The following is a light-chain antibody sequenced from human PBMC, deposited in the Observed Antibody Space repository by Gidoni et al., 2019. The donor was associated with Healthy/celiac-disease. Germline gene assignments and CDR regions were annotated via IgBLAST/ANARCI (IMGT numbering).Light chain of an antibody. V-gene: IGKV1-39*01. CDR2: AAS. CDR1: QSISSY. CDR3: QQSYSTLLT. Sequence: DIQMTQSPSSLSASVGDRVTITCRASQSISSYLNWYQQKPGKAPKLLIYAASSLQSGVPSRFSGSGYGTDFTLTISSLQPEDFATYYCQQSYSTLLTFXGXTKVEIK. J-gene: IGKJ4*01.